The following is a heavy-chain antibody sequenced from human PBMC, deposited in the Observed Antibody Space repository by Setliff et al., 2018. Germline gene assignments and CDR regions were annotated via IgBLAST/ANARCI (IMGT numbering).Heavy chain of an antibody. CDR1: GGSFTNYY. CDR3: RYWSGYYNNDY. Sequence: PSETLSLTCTVYGGSFTNYYWGWIRPSPGKGLEWIGEINHSGSTNYNPSLKSRLTISVDASTNQFSLKLYSVTAADTAVYYCRYWSGYYNNDYWGQGTLVTVSS. CDR2: INHSGST. V-gene: IGHV4-34*01. J-gene: IGHJ4*02. D-gene: IGHD3-3*01.